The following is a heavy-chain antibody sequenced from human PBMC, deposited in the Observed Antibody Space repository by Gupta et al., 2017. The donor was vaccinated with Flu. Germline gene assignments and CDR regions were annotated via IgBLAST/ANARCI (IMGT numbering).Heavy chain of an antibody. V-gene: IGHV3-15*01. J-gene: IGHJ4*02. Sequence: EVQLVESGGGLVKPGGSLRLSCAASGFTFSNAGMNWVRQAPGKGLEWVGRIKSKINGGTTDYAAPVKRRFTISRDDSKNMLYLQMNSLKTEDTAVYYCTTTTVIDYWGQGTLVTVSS. CDR3: TTTTVIDY. CDR1: GFTFSNAG. D-gene: IGHD4-17*01. CDR2: IKSKINGGTT.